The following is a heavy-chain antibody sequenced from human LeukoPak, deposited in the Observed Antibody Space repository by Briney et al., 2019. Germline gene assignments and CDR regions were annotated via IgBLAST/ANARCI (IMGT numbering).Heavy chain of an antibody. V-gene: IGHV3-72*01. CDR3: ARGPTVTFNYHYGMDV. D-gene: IGHD4-17*01. Sequence: GGSLRLSCATSGFSFSDHYMDWVCQAPGKGLEWVARTRTKAKDYTTEYAASVKGRFTVSIDESMHSLYLQMTSLKTEDTAVYYCARGPTVTFNYHYGMDVWGQGTTVTVSS. CDR1: GFSFSDHY. CDR2: TRTKAKDYTT. J-gene: IGHJ6*02.